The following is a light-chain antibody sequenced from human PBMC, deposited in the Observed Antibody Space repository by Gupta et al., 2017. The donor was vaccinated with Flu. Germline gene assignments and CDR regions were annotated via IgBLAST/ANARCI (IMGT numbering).Light chain of an antibody. CDR1: GRSIATNY. CDR2: DYS. V-gene: IGLV6-57*01. CDR3: QSYDNTNKRWV. Sequence: ILTQPHPVPAPPRTTASIACTRSGRSIATNYVQWYQQRPGSSPTTVIYDYSQRPRGGPDRFSGSIDSSSTSASLVISGLKTDAEADYYCQSYDNTNKRWVFGRGTRLTVL. J-gene: IGLJ3*02.